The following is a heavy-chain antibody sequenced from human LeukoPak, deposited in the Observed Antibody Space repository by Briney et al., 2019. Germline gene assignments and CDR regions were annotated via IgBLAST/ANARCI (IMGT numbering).Heavy chain of an antibody. CDR1: GFSLRTSGVG. CDR3: AHSYTLYVDIVATIRGYFDY. J-gene: IGHJ4*02. CDR2: IYWDDDK. V-gene: IGHV2-5*02. Sequence: SGPTLVHPSQTLTLTCTFSGFSLRTSGVGVGWIRQPPGKALEWLALIYWDDDKRYSPSLKSRLTITKDTSKNQVVLTMTNMDPVDTATYYCAHSYTLYVDIVATIRGYFDYWGQGTLVTVSS. D-gene: IGHD5-12*01.